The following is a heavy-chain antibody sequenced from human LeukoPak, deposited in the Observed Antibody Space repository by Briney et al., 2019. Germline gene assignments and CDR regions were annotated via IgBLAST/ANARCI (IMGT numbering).Heavy chain of an antibody. CDR3: AKDRVKAPSGYSYGPIDAFDI. D-gene: IGHD5-18*01. J-gene: IGHJ3*02. CDR1: GLTFSSSA. V-gene: IGHV3-23*01. Sequence: GGSLRLSCAASGLTFSSSAMSWVRQAPGKGLEWVSVISGNGGSTYYVDSVKGRFTISRDNSKNTLYLDMNSLRAEDTAVYYCAKDRVKAPSGYSYGPIDAFDIWGQGTMVTVSS. CDR2: ISGNGGST.